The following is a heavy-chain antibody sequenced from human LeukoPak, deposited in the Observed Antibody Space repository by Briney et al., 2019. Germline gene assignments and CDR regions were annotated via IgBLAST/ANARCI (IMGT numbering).Heavy chain of an antibody. CDR2: IYYSGST. V-gene: IGHV4-39*07. CDR1: GGSISSSSYY. Sequence: PSETLSLTCTVSGGSISSSSYYWGWIRQPPGKGLEWIGSIYYSGSTYYNPSLKSRVTISVDTSKNQFSLKLSSVTAADTAVYYCAREARDYYYYYYMDVWGKGTTVTVSS. CDR3: AREARDYYYYYYMDV. J-gene: IGHJ6*03.